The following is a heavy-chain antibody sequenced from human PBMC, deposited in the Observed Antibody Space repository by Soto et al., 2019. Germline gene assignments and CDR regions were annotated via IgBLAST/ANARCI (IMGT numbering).Heavy chain of an antibody. J-gene: IGHJ4*02. V-gene: IGHV4-38-2*01. D-gene: IGHD1-26*01. CDR2: IYHSGST. CDR1: GFSLSSGYY. Sequence: PSETLSLTCAVSGFSLSSGYYCGWIRQPPGKGLECIGTIYHSGSTYYNPSLKSRVTISVDTSKNQFSLKLDSVTAADTAVYYCARGKWEPYYFDYWGQGTLVTVSS. CDR3: ARGKWEPYYFDY.